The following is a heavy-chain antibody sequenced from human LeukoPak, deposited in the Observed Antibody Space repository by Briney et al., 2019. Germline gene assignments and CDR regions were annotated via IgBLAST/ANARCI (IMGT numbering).Heavy chain of an antibody. CDR1: DVSFNGYY. D-gene: IGHD6-6*01. CDR3: AREVTYSSSSNKIYFYYYYMDV. Sequence: PSETLSLTCAVSDVSFNGYYWSWIRQAPGKGLEWIGEINQSGNSNYNPSFKSRVTISVDTSKKQFFLKLSSVTAADTAVYYCAREVTYSSSSNKIYFYYYYMDVWGKGTTVTVSS. CDR2: INQSGNS. J-gene: IGHJ6*03. V-gene: IGHV4-34*01.